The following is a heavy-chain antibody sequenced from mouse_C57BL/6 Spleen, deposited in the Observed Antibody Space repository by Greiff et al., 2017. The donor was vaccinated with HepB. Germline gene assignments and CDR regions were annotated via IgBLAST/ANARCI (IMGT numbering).Heavy chain of an antibody. CDR2: IYPGDGDT. D-gene: IGHD2-5*01. Sequence: QVQLQQSGPELVKPGASVKISCKASGYAFSSSWMNWVKQRPGKGLEWIGRIYPGDGDTNYNGKFKGKATLTADKSSSTAYMQLSSLTSEDSAVYFWARGFYYSNFTYYFDYWGQGTTLTVSS. CDR1: GYAFSSSW. J-gene: IGHJ2*01. V-gene: IGHV1-82*01. CDR3: ARGFYYSNFTYYFDY.